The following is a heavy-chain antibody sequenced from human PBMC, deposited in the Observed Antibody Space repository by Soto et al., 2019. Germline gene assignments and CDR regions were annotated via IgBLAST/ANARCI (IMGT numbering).Heavy chain of an antibody. J-gene: IGHJ3*02. CDR2: INHSGST. D-gene: IGHD4-17*01. CDR1: GGSFSGYY. V-gene: IGHV4-34*01. Sequence: SETLSLTCAVYGGSFSGYYWSWIRQPPGKGLEWIGEINHSGSTNYNPSLKSRVTISVDTSKNQFSLKLSSVTAADTAVYYCATSTVTTWIDAFAIWGQGTMVTVSS. CDR3: ATSTVTTWIDAFAI.